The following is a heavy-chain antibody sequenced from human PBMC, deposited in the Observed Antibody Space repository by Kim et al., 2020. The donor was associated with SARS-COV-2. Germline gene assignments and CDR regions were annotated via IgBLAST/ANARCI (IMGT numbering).Heavy chain of an antibody. J-gene: IGHJ3*02. D-gene: IGHD4-4*01. CDR3: ARAHDYNVAFDI. V-gene: IGHV4-59*01. CDR2: IYYSGST. CDR1: GGSISSYY. Sequence: SETLSLTCTVSGGSISSYYWSWIRQPPGKGLEWIGYIYYSGSTNYNPSLKSRVTISVDTSKNQFSLKLSSVTAADTAVYYCARAHDYNVAFDIWGQGTMVTVSS.